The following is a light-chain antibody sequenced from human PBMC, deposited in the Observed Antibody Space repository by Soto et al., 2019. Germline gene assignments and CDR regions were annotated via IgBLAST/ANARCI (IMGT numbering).Light chain of an antibody. V-gene: IGKV3-20*01. Sequence: EIVLTQSPGTLSLSPGERATLSCRASQSINSRYLAWYQQKPGQAPRLLIYGASRRATGIPDRFSGSGSGTDFTLTISRLEPEDFAVYYCQQFGSSPGFTFGPGTKVVIK. J-gene: IGKJ3*01. CDR2: GAS. CDR1: QSINSRY. CDR3: QQFGSSPGFT.